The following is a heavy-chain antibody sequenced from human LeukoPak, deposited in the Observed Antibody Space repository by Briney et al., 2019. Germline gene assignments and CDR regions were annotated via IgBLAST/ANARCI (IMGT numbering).Heavy chain of an antibody. Sequence: GASVTVSCKASGYTFTSYYMHWVRQAPGQGLEWMGIINPSGGSTSYAQKFQGRVTMTRDTSTSTVYMELSSLRSEDTAVYYCARGLSSYCSGGSCYLGNWFDPWGQGTLVTVSS. CDR2: INPSGGST. V-gene: IGHV1-46*01. D-gene: IGHD2-15*01. CDR3: ARGLSSYCSGGSCYLGNWFDP. J-gene: IGHJ5*02. CDR1: GYTFTSYY.